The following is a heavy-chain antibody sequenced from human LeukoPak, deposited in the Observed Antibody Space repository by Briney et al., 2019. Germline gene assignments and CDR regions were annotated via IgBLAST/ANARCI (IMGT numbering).Heavy chain of an antibody. CDR2: INADDGVT. CDR3: ARNAFFLET. CDR1: GGTFSSYA. Sequence: ASVKVSCKASGGTFSSYAISWVRQAPGQGLEWMGWINADDGVTKSAQNFEGRLTMTRDTSINTVYMELTSLASDDTAVYYCARNAFFLETWGQGTLVTVSP. V-gene: IGHV1-2*02. J-gene: IGHJ5*02. D-gene: IGHD2/OR15-2a*01.